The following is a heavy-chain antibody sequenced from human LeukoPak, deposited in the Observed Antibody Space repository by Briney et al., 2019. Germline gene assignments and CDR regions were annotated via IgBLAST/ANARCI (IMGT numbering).Heavy chain of an antibody. J-gene: IGHJ4*02. D-gene: IGHD4-17*01. CDR3: ARDMGYGDNNLYFDY. V-gene: IGHV3-30-3*01. Sequence: GALRLSCAASGFTFSSYAMHWVRQAPGKGLEWVAVISYDGSNKYYADTVKCRFTISRDNSKNTLYLQMNSRRAEDTGVYYCARDMGYGDNNLYFDYWGQGTLVTVSS. CDR1: GFTFSSYA. CDR2: ISYDGSNK.